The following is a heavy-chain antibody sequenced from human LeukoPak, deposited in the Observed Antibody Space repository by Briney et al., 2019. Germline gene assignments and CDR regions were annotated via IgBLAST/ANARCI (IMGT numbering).Heavy chain of an antibody. V-gene: IGHV3-21*01. CDR3: ARDNDYDSSGSLDF. Sequence: GGSLRLSCAASGFPFSSYSTNWVRPAPGKGLVWVSSISSSSSYIYYADSVKGRFTISRDNAKNTLYLQMNSLRAEDTAVYYCARDNDYDSSGSLDFWGQGTLVRVSS. CDR2: ISSSSSYI. J-gene: IGHJ4*02. D-gene: IGHD3-22*01. CDR1: GFPFSSYS.